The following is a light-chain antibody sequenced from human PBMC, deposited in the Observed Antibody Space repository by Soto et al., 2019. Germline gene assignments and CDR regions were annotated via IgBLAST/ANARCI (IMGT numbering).Light chain of an antibody. J-gene: IGKJ4*01. CDR2: GAS. V-gene: IGKV3-20*01. Sequence: IAMTQSPGALSSSAGERDTLSCRASQSVSSNYLAWYQQKPGQAPRLLIYGASSRATGIPDRFSGSGSGTDFTLTISRLEPEDFAVYYCQRYGSSPLTFGGGSKVDIK. CDR3: QRYGSSPLT. CDR1: QSVSSNY.